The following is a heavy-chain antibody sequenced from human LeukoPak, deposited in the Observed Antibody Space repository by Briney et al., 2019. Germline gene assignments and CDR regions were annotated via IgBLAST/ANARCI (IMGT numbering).Heavy chain of an antibody. CDR3: ARGAVYCSSTSCYVSYYYYMDV. CDR1: GGTFSSYA. J-gene: IGHJ6*03. Sequence: GALVKVSCKASGGTFSSYAISWFRQAPGQGLEWMGGIIPIFGTANYAQKFQGRVTITTDESTSTAYMELSSLRSEDTAVYYCARGAVYCSSTSCYVSYYYYMDVWGKGTTVTVSS. D-gene: IGHD2-2*01. V-gene: IGHV1-69*05. CDR2: IIPIFGTA.